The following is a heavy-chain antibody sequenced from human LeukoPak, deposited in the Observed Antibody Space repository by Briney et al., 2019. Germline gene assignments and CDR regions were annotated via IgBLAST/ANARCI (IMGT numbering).Heavy chain of an antibody. CDR1: GFTFSSYA. CDR3: AKSPWDYDSSGYYYAFIDY. Sequence: PGGSLRLSCAASGFTFSSYAMHWVRQDPGKGLEWVSAISGSGGSTYYADSVKGRFTISRDNSKNTLYLQMNSLRAEDTAVYYCAKSPWDYDSSGYYYAFIDYWGQGTLVTVS. V-gene: IGHV3-23*01. J-gene: IGHJ4*02. CDR2: ISGSGGST. D-gene: IGHD3-22*01.